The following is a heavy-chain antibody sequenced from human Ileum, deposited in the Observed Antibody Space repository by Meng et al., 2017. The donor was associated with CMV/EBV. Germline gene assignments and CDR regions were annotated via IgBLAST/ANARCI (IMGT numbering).Heavy chain of an antibody. Sequence: YYWSWSRQHPGKGLECIGEINHRGSTNYNPSLKSRVTISVDTSKNQFSLKLSSVTAADTAVYYCARGKGYCSSTSCYDYYYYGMDVWGQGTTVTVSS. CDR1: YY. D-gene: IGHD2-2*01. V-gene: IGHV4-34*01. J-gene: IGHJ6*02. CDR2: INHRGST. CDR3: ARGKGYCSSTSCYDYYYYGMDV.